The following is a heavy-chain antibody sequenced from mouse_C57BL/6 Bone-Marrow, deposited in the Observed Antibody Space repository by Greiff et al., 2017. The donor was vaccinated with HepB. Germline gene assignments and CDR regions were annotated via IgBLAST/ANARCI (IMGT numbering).Heavy chain of an antibody. Sequence: KLQESGPGLVKPSQSLFLTCSISGFPFTSGYYWIWIRQSPGKPLEWMGYITHSGETYYNPSLQSPISITRETSKNQFFLQLNSVTTEDTAMYYCAGDLYGYQYFDYWGQGTTLTVSS. V-gene: IGHV12-3*01. CDR1: GFPFTSGYY. J-gene: IGHJ2*01. CDR2: ITHSGET. CDR3: AGDLYGYQYFDY. D-gene: IGHD2-2*01.